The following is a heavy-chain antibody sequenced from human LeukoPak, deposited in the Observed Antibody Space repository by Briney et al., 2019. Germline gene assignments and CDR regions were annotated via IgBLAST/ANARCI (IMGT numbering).Heavy chain of an antibody. Sequence: PGRSLRLSCAASGFISSSYAMSWVRQAPGKGLEWVSAIGGSGGYTYYADSAQGRLTNSRHNSNNTLYLQMNSRSGEDTAMYYCAKSRTAMSPFDACDIGGQDTIVTLSS. V-gene: IGHV3-23*01. J-gene: IGHJ3*02. CDR2: IGGSGGYT. D-gene: IGHD5/OR15-5a*01. CDR1: GFISSSYA. CDR3: AKSRTAMSPFDACDI.